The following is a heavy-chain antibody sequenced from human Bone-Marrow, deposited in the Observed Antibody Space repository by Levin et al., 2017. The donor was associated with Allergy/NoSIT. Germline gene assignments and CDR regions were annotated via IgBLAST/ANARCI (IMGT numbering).Heavy chain of an antibody. D-gene: IGHD6-19*01. J-gene: IGHJ4*02. Sequence: SQTLSLTCAVYGGSFSGYYWSWIRQPPGKGLEWIGEINHSGSTNYNPSLKSRVTISVDTSKNQFSLKLSSVTAADTAVYYCARAVAGVFDYWGQGTLVTVSS. CDR3: ARAVAGVFDY. CDR1: GGSFSGYY. CDR2: INHSGST. V-gene: IGHV4-34*01.